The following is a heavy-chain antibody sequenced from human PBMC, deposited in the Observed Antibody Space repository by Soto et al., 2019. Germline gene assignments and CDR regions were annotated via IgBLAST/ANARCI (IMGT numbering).Heavy chain of an antibody. J-gene: IGHJ4*02. D-gene: IGHD5-18*01. CDR1: GGTFSSYT. Sequence: QVQLVQSGAEVKKPGSSVKVSCKASGGTFSSYTISWVRQAPGQGLEWMGRIIPILGIANYAQKFQGRVTITADKSTSTAYMELSSLRSEDTAVYYCARDGPTDTAMSRGLRHDYWGQGTLVTVSS. CDR2: IIPILGIA. V-gene: IGHV1-69*08. CDR3: ARDGPTDTAMSRGLRHDY.